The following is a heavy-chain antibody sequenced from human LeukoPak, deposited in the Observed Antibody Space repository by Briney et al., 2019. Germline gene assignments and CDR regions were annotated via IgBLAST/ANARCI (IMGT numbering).Heavy chain of an antibody. J-gene: IGHJ5*02. D-gene: IGHD5-12*01. V-gene: IGHV3-30*02. CDR3: ARRNSGYDPRNWFDP. Sequence: PGGSLRLSCAASGFTFSNYGMHWVRQAPGKGLEWVAFIRSDGSDKYYAASVKGRFTISRDNSKLYLQMNSLRAEDTAVYCCARRNSGYDPRNWFDPWGQGTLVTVSS. CDR1: GFTFSNYG. CDR2: IRSDGSDK.